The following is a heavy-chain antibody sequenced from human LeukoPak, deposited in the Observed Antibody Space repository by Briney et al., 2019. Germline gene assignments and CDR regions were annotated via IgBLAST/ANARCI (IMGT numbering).Heavy chain of an antibody. CDR1: GYTFTGCY. CDR2: INPNSGGT. J-gene: IGHJ6*02. Sequence: ASVKVSCKASGYTFTGCYMHWVRQAPGQGLEWMGWINPNSGGTNYAQKFQGRVTMTRDTSISTAYMELSRLRSDDTAVYYCARDTAMHNYYYYGMDVWGQGTTVTVSS. V-gene: IGHV1-2*02. D-gene: IGHD4-17*01. CDR3: ARDTAMHNYYYYGMDV.